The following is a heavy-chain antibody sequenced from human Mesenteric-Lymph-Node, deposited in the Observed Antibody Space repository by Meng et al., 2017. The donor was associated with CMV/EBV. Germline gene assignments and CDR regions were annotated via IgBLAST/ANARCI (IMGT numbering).Heavy chain of an antibody. J-gene: IGHJ3*02. CDR1: GFTFSSYA. Sequence: GGSPRLSCAASGFTFSSYAMSWVRQAPGKGLEWVSAISGSGGSTYYADSVKGRFTISRDNSKNTLYLQMNSLRAEDTAVYYCAKVQDYYGSGSYYKGAFDIWGQGTMVTVSS. CDR3: AKVQDYYGSGSYYKGAFDI. CDR2: ISGSGGST. D-gene: IGHD3-10*01. V-gene: IGHV3-23*01.